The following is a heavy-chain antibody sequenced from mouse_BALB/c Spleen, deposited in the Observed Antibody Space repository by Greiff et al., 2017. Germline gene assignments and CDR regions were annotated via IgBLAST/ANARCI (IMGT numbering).Heavy chain of an antibody. J-gene: IGHJ3*01. Sequence: EVKLMDSGGGLVQPGGSMKLSCVASGFTFSNYWMNWVRQSPEKGLEWVAEIRLKSNNYATHYAESVKGRFTISRDDSKSSVYLQMNNLRAEDTGIYYCTRGYGYGAYWGQGTLVTVSA. CDR3: TRGYGYGAY. D-gene: IGHD2-2*01. V-gene: IGHV6-6*02. CDR2: IRLKSNNYAT. CDR1: GFTFSNYW.